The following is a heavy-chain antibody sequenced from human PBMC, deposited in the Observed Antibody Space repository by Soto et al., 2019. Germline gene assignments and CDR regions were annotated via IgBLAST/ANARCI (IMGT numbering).Heavy chain of an antibody. D-gene: IGHD4-17*01. Sequence: EVQLVESGGGLVQPGGSLKLSCAASGFTFSGSAMHWVRQASGKGLEWVGRIRSKANSYATAYDASVKGRFTISRDDSKNTAYLQMNSMKTEDTAGYYCTRPGYGDPDYWGQGTLVTVSS. CDR1: GFTFSGSA. CDR2: IRSKANSYAT. V-gene: IGHV3-73*02. J-gene: IGHJ4*02. CDR3: TRPGYGDPDY.